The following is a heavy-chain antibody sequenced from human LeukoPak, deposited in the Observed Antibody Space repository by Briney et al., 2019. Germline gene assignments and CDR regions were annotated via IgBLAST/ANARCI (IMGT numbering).Heavy chain of an antibody. D-gene: IGHD3-10*01. CDR3: ASDLIGRYTFDY. V-gene: IGHV3-30-3*01. CDR2: MSPDGNKK. Sequence: PGRSLRLSCAASGFTFRDYYMHWVRQAPGKGLDWVALMSPDGNKKYYADSVKGRFTISRDNSKNTVDLQLNSLRAEDTAVYYCASDLIGRYTFDYCGQGTLVTVSS. J-gene: IGHJ4*02. CDR1: GFTFRDYY.